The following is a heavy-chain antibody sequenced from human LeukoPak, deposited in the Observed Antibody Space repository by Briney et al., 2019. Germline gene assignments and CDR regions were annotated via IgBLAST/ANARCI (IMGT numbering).Heavy chain of an antibody. J-gene: IGHJ4*02. Sequence: SETLSLTCTVSGGSISSSSYYWGWIRQPPGKGLEWIGSIYYSGSTYYNPSLKSRVTISVDTSKNQFSLKLSSVTAADTAVYYCARVARAVAVALLFDYWGQGTLVTVSS. D-gene: IGHD6-19*01. CDR3: ARVARAVAVALLFDY. CDR2: IYYSGST. V-gene: IGHV4-39*07. CDR1: GGSISSSSYY.